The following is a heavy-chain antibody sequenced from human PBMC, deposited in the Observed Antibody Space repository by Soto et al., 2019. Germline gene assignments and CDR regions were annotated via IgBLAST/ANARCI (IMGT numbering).Heavy chain of an antibody. V-gene: IGHV3-30*18. D-gene: IGHD3-3*01. CDR2: ISYDGSNK. Sequence: GGSLRLSCAASGFTFSSYGMHWVRQAPGKGLEWVAVISYDGSNKYYADSVKGRFTISRDNSKNTLYLQMNSLRAEDTAVYYCAKDKEYYDFWSGYPHHYGMDVWGQGTTVTVSS. J-gene: IGHJ6*02. CDR1: GFTFSSYG. CDR3: AKDKEYYDFWSGYPHHYGMDV.